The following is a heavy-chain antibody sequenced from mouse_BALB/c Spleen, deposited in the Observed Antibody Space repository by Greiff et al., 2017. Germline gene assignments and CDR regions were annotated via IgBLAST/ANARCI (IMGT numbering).Heavy chain of an antibody. CDR2: IWSGGST. Sequence: QVQLQQSGPGLVQPSQSLSITCTVSGFSLTSYGVHWVRQSPGKGLEWLGVIWSGGSTDYNAAFISRLSISKDNSKSQVFFKMNSLQANDTAIYYCARNSGYYGYHFDVWGAGTTVTVSS. V-gene: IGHV2-2*02. J-gene: IGHJ1*01. CDR3: ARNSGYYGYHFDV. D-gene: IGHD1-2*01. CDR1: GFSLTSYG.